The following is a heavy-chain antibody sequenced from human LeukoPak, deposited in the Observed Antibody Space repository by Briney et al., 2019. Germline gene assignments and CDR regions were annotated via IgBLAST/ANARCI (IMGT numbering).Heavy chain of an antibody. V-gene: IGHV3-74*01. D-gene: IGHD6-13*01. CDR3: ARETAAAGTWGHYYYYMDV. CDR1: GFTFSSYW. Sequence: HPGGSLRLSCAASGFTFSSYWVHWVRQAPGKGLVWVSRINSDGSSTSYADSVKGRFTISRDNAKNTLYLQMNSLRAEDTAVYYCARETAAAGTWGHYYYYMDVWGKGTTVTVSS. J-gene: IGHJ6*03. CDR2: INSDGSST.